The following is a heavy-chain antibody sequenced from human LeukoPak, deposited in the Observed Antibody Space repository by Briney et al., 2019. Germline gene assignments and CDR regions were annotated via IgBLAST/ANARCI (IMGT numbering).Heavy chain of an antibody. CDR1: GGPISPYY. Sequence: SETLSLTCNVSGGPISPYYWTWIRQPPGKGLEWIGFIYYFGSPNYNPSLKSRVTILVDTSKNQFSLQLTSVTAADTAVYYCARGLRYSSDYWGPGIPVTVSS. V-gene: IGHV4-59*01. CDR2: IYYFGSP. D-gene: IGHD6-13*01. CDR3: ARGLRYSSDY. J-gene: IGHJ4*02.